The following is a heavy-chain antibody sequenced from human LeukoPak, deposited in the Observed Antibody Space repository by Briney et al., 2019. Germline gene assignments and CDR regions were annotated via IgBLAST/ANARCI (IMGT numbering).Heavy chain of an antibody. CDR3: ARGGYCSSTSCSPSWFDP. V-gene: IGHV1-8*03. Sequence: ASVKVSCKASGYTFTSYDINWVRQATGQGLERMGWMNPNSGNTGYAQKFQGRVTITRNTSISTAYMELSSLRSEDTAVYYCARGGYCSSTSCSPSWFDPWGQGTLVTVSS. CDR2: MNPNSGNT. J-gene: IGHJ5*02. D-gene: IGHD2-2*01. CDR1: GYTFTSYD.